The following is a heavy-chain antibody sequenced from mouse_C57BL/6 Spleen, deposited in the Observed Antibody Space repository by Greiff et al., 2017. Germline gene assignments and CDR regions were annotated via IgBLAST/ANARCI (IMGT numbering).Heavy chain of an antibody. CDR1: GYTFTSYW. CDR2: IHPNSGST. V-gene: IGHV1-64*01. D-gene: IGHD3-2*02. Sequence: QVQLQQSGAELVKPGASVKLSCKASGYTFTSYWMHWVKQRPGQGLEWIGMIHPNSGSTNYNEKFKSKATLTVDKSSSTAYLQLSSLTSEDSAVYYCARRAAQARDYWGQGTTLTVSS. CDR3: ARRAAQARDY. J-gene: IGHJ2*01.